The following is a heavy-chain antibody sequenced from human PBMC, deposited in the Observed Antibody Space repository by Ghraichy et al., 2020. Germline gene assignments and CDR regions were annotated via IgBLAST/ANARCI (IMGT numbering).Heavy chain of an antibody. CDR2: ISYDGGHK. V-gene: IGHV3-30*17. Sequence: GGSLRLSCVASGFTFSDYAMHWVRQAPGKGLEWVAVISYDGGHKYSADSVKGRFTISRDNSKNTLDLQMNSLSGADTAVYFCAKGIAAASNYFYYMDVWGSGTTVIVSS. CDR1: GFTFSDYA. D-gene: IGHD6-13*01. CDR3: AKGIAAASNYFYYMDV. J-gene: IGHJ6*03.